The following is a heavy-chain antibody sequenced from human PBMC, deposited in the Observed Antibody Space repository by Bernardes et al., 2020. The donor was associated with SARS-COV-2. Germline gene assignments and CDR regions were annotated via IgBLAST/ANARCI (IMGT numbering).Heavy chain of an antibody. J-gene: IGHJ4*02. D-gene: IGHD3-16*02. CDR2: IYPGDSDT. CDR1: GYSFTSYW. Sequence: GESLKISCKGSGYSFTSYWIGWVRQMPGKGLEWMGIIYPGDSDTRYSPSFQGQVTISADKSISTAYLQWSSLKASDTAMYYCARRGEGWERVWGSYRQEYYFDYWGQGTLVTVSS. V-gene: IGHV5-51*01. CDR3: ARRGEGWERVWGSYRQEYYFDY.